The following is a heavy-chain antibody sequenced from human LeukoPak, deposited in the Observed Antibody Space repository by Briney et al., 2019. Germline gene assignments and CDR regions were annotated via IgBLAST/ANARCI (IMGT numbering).Heavy chain of an antibody. J-gene: IGHJ4*02. V-gene: IGHV4-4*02. CDR2: IYHSGST. D-gene: IGHD6-13*01. CDR1: GGSISSSNW. CDR3: ARDLGKDPAAAGRPFDY. Sequence: SETLSLTCAVSGGSISSSNWWSWVRQPPGKGLEWIGEIYHSGSTNYNPSLKSRVTISVDKSKNQFSLKLSSVTAADTAVYYCARDLGKDPAAAGRPFDYWGQGTLVTVSS.